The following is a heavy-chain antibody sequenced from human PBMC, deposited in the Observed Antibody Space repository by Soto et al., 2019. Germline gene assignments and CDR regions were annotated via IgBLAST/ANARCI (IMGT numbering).Heavy chain of an antibody. Sequence: VQLQESGPGLVKPSGTLSLTCNVSGVSISGSNWWSWVRQSPGKGLEWIGEVYHSGGANYNPSFKSRVIISVDKSKKQFSLQLSSVTAADTAIYYCATHVVETPKGRRGWFDPWGQGTLVTVSS. J-gene: IGHJ5*02. CDR2: VYHSGGA. CDR3: ATHVVETPKGRRGWFDP. CDR1: GVSISGSNW. V-gene: IGHV4-4*02. D-gene: IGHD2-21*02.